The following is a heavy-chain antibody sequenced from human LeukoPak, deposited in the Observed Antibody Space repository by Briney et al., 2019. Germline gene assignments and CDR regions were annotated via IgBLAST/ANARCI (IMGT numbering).Heavy chain of an antibody. D-gene: IGHD2-2*01. J-gene: IGHJ3*02. CDR3: ASLYCSSISCGAFDI. V-gene: IGHV3-7*01. CDR2: IKEDGSHE. CDR1: GFTFSSYW. Sequence: PGGSLRLSCAASGFTFSSYWMNWVRQAPGKGLEWVANIKEDGSHENYVDSVKGRFTISRDNARNSLYLQMNSLRAEDTAVYYCASLYCSSISCGAFDIWGQGTMVTVSS.